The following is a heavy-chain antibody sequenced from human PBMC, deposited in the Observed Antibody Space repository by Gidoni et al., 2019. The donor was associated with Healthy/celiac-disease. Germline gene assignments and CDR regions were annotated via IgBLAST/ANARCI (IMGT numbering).Heavy chain of an antibody. D-gene: IGHD6-19*01. V-gene: IGHV3-15*01. CDR2: IKSKTDGGTT. J-gene: IGHJ5*02. CDR3: TTPREGSGWYEWPWFDP. CDR1: GFTFSNAW. Sequence: EVQLVESGGGLVKPGGSLRLSCAASGFTFSNAWMSWVRQAPGKGLEWVGRIKSKTDGGTTDYAAPVKGRFTISRDDSKNTLYLQMNSLKTEDTAVYYCTTPREGSGWYEWPWFDPWGQGTLVTVSS.